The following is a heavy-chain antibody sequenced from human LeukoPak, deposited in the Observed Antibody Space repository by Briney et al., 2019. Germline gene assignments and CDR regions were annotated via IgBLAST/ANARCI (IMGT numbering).Heavy chain of an antibody. J-gene: IGHJ4*02. D-gene: IGHD6-13*01. CDR3: ARGNSYSSSCDY. Sequence: SVKVSCKASGGTFISYAISWVRQAPGQGLEWMGGIIPIFGTANYAQKFQGRVTITADESTSTAYMELSSLRSEDTAVYYCARGNSYSSSCDYWGQGTLVTVSS. CDR1: GGTFISYA. CDR2: IIPIFGTA. V-gene: IGHV1-69*13.